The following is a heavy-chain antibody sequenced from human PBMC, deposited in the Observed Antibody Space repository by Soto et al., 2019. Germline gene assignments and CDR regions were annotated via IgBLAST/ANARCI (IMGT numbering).Heavy chain of an antibody. D-gene: IGHD6-13*01. Sequence: EVHLLESGGGLVQPGESLRLSCGGSGFTFSSCVMTWVRQAPGKGLEWVSCISDSGAGTHYADSVKGRFTISRDNSKNTMYLQMNNLRAEDTGVYYCAKGLGNGRWYAADWGQGTLVTVSS. V-gene: IGHV3-23*01. J-gene: IGHJ4*02. CDR2: ISDSGAGT. CDR1: GFTFSSCV. CDR3: AKGLGNGRWYAAD.